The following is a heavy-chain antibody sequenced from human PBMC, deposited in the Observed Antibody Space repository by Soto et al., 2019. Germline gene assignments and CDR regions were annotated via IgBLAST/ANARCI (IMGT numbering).Heavy chain of an antibody. CDR1: GYTFTSYA. J-gene: IGHJ6*02. CDR2: INAGNGNT. CDR3: ARADSSGWYGDYYYGMDV. Sequence: ASVKVSCKASGYTFTSYAMHWVRQAPGQRLEWMGWINAGNGNTKYSQKFQGRVTITRDTSASTAYMELSSLRSEDTAVYYCARADSSGWYGDYYYGMDVWGQGTTVTVSS. V-gene: IGHV1-3*01. D-gene: IGHD6-19*01.